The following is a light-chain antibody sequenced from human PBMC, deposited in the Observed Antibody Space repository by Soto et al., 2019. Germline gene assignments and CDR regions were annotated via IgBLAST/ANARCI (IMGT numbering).Light chain of an antibody. CDR1: QSVGSS. Sequence: TVAFAPGQRQTLSCRVSQSVGSSLAWYQPKLGQAPRLLXYAASDRATGIPARFSVSGSGTDLTLTLSSLDSGLCTPYDWQLRSNWPTSTFCRGTKVDIK. CDR2: AAS. CDR3: QLRSNWPTST. J-gene: IGKJ1*01. V-gene: IGKV3-11*01.